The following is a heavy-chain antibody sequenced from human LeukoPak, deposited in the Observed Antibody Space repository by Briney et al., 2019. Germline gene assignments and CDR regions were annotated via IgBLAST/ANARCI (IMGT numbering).Heavy chain of an antibody. CDR1: GYTFTGYY. Sequence: ASVKVSCKASGYTFTGYYMHWVRQAPGQGLEWMGWINPNSGGTNYAQKFQGRVTMTRDTSISTAYMELSRLRSDDTAVYYCARETRSSSWDSDAFDIWGQGTMVTVSS. J-gene: IGHJ3*02. CDR3: ARETRSSSWDSDAFDI. D-gene: IGHD6-13*01. CDR2: INPNSGGT. V-gene: IGHV1-2*02.